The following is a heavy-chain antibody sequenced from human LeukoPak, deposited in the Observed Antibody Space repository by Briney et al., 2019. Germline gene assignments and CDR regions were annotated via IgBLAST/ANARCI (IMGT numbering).Heavy chain of an antibody. Sequence: SQTLSLTCAISGXSVSSNLPTWNWIRQSPSRGLEWLGRTYYRSKWYDDYAGSVKSRLTINPDTSKNQLSLQLNFVTPEDTAVYFCARALGVVFDYWGQGNLVTVSS. CDR1: GXSVSSNLPT. J-gene: IGHJ4*02. CDR2: TYYRSKWYD. D-gene: IGHD2-8*01. V-gene: IGHV6-1*01. CDR3: ARALGVVFDY.